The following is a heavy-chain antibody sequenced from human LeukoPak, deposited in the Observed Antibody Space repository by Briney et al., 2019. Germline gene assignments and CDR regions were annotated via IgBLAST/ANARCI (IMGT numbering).Heavy chain of an antibody. CDR3: ARGNNFRFDY. D-gene: IGHD5-24*01. V-gene: IGHV4-34*01. CDR2: IYHSGKT. Sequence: PSETLSLTCGVSGGTFSSYYWSWIRQPPGKGLEWIGEIYHSGKTNYNPTLKSRVTISVDASKREFSLRLNSVTAADAAVYYCARGNNFRFDYWGQETLVTVSS. J-gene: IGHJ4*02. CDR1: GGTFSSYY.